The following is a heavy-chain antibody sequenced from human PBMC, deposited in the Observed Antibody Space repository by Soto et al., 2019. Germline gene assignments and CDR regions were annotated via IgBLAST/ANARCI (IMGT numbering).Heavy chain of an antibody. CDR1: GGTFSSYA. Sequence: ASVKVSCKASGGTFSSYAISWVRQAPGQGLEWMGGIIPIFGTANYAQKFQGRVTITADESTSTAYMELSSLRSEDTAVYYCARPHYGSGTDTIPDAFDIWGQGTMVTVSS. CDR3: ARPHYGSGTDTIPDAFDI. CDR2: IIPIFGTA. V-gene: IGHV1-69*13. J-gene: IGHJ3*02. D-gene: IGHD3-10*01.